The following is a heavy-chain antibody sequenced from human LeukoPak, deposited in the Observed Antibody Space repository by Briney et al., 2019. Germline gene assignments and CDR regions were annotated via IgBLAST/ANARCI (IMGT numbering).Heavy chain of an antibody. CDR3: AKALHYSSSWYSPYYYYGMDV. D-gene: IGHD6-13*01. CDR2: ISVDGGST. V-gene: IGHV3-43*02. CDR1: GFTFGDYA. J-gene: IGHJ6*02. Sequence: GGSLRLSCAASGFTFGDYAMHWVRRAPGKGLEWVSLISVDGGSTYYADSVKGRFTISRDNSKTSLYLQMNSLRTEDTALYYCAKALHYSSSWYSPYYYYGMDVWGQGTTVTVSS.